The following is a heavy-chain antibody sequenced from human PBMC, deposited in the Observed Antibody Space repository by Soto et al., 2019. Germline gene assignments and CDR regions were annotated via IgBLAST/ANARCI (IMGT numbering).Heavy chain of an antibody. J-gene: IGHJ5*02. D-gene: IGHD2-2*01. V-gene: IGHV3-30*18. CDR3: AKDNCISTSCYRLYNWFDP. CDR2: IAYDGSNK. Sequence: QVQLVESGGGVVQPGRSLRLSCVASGFTFSSYGMHWVRQAPGKGLEWVAVIAYDGSNKYYADSVKGRFTISRDNSKNTLYLQMYSLRAEDTAVYYCAKDNCISTSCYRLYNWFDPWGQGTLVTVSS. CDR1: GFTFSSYG.